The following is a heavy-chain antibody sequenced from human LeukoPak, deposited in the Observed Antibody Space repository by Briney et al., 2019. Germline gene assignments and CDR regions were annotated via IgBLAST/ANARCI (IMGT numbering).Heavy chain of an antibody. J-gene: IGHJ6*02. CDR3: ARKALYPYYYGMDV. CDR2: ISAYNGNT. CDR1: GYTFTSYG. D-gene: IGHD2-2*02. Sequence: ASVKVSCKASGYTFTSYGISWVRQAPGQGLEWMGWISAYNGNTNYAQKLQGRVTMTTDTSTSTAYMELRSRRSDDTAVYYCARKALYPYYYGMDVWGQGTTVTVSS. V-gene: IGHV1-18*01.